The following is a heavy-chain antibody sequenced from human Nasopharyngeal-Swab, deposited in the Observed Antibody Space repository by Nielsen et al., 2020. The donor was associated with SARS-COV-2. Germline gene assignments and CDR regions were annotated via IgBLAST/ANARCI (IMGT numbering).Heavy chain of an antibody. V-gene: IGHV1-2*04. CDR2: INPNSGGT. CDR1: GYTFTGYY. D-gene: IGHD3-3*01. CDR3: ARGSLRFLEWSYYYYYMDV. Sequence: ASVKVSCKASGYTFTGYYMHWVRQAPGQGLEWMGWINPNSGGTNYAQKFQGWVTMTRDTSISTVYMELSSLRSEDTAVYYCARGSLRFLEWSYYYYYMDVWGKGTTVTVSS. J-gene: IGHJ6*03.